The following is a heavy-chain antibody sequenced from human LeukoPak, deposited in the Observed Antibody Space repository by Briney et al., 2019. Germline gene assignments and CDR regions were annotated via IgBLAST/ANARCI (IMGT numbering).Heavy chain of an antibody. D-gene: IGHD3-3*01. J-gene: IGHJ6*03. Sequence: ASVKVSCKASGGTFSSYAISWVRQAPGQGLVWMGGIIPIFGTANYAQKFQGRVTLTADKSTRTASMELSSLRSRAQAVSYCARGRFLEWSFYYYMDVWGKGTTVTVSS. CDR1: GGTFSSYA. V-gene: IGHV1-69*06. CDR3: ARGRFLEWSFYYYMDV. CDR2: IIPIFGTA.